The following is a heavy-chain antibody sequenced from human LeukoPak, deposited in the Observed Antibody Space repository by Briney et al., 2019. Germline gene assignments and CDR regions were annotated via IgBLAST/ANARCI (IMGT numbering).Heavy chain of an antibody. V-gene: IGHV1-69-2*01. CDR2: VDPEDGET. CDR1: GYTFTDYY. CDR3: ATQGGSSSWVNWFDP. J-gene: IGHJ5*02. Sequence: APVKVSCKVSGYTFTDYYMHWVQQAPGKGLEWMGLVDPEDGETIYAEKFQGRVTVTADTSTDTAYMELSSLRSEGTAVYYCATQGGSSSWVNWFDPWGQGTLVTVSS. D-gene: IGHD6-13*01.